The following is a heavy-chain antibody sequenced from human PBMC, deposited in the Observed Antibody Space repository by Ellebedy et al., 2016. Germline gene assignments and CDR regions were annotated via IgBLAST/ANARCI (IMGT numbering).Heavy chain of an antibody. V-gene: IGHV3-48*01. Sequence: GESLKISCAAPGFTFSSYSMNWVRQAPGKGLEWVSYISSSSSTIYYADSVKGRFTVSRDNAKNSLYLQMNSLRAADTAVYHCARAPSYLGDIVVVPAANLRAYYYGMDVWGQGTTVTVSS. CDR1: GFTFSSYS. CDR3: ARAPSYLGDIVVVPAANLRAYYYGMDV. CDR2: ISSSSSTI. J-gene: IGHJ6*02. D-gene: IGHD2-2*01.